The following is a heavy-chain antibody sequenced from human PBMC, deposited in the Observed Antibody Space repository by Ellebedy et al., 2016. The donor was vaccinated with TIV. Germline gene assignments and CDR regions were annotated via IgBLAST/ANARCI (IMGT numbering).Heavy chain of an antibody. CDR2: IYWDDNK. CDR1: GFSLSTTGVR. V-gene: IGHV2-5*02. J-gene: IGHJ5*02. CDR3: ARSDNGDYGVS. Sequence: SGPTLVKPTQTLTLTCTFSGFSLSTTGVRVCWIRQPPGKALEWLALIYWDDNKRYSPSLKSRLTITKDTSKNQVVLTMTNMDPVDTATYYCARSDNGDYGVSWGQGTLVTVSS. D-gene: IGHD4-17*01.